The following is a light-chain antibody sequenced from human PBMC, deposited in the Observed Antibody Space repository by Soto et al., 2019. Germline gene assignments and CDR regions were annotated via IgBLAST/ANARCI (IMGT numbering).Light chain of an antibody. CDR2: DAS. CDR1: QPISSW. J-gene: IGKJ1*01. V-gene: IGKV1-5*01. CDR3: QQSYSTSRT. Sequence: DIRMTQSPSTLSASVGDRVTITCRASQPISSWLAWYQQKPGKAPNLLIYDASNLEDAVPSRFSGSGSGTDFTLTISSLQPEDFATYYCQQSYSTSRTFGQGTKVDIK.